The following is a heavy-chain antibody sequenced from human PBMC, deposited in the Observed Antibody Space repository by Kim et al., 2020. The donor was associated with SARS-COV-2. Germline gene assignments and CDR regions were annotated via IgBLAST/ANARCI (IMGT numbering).Heavy chain of an antibody. D-gene: IGHD3-10*01. CDR2: IYYSGST. CDR3: ARHIVNGSGSPIPYYFDY. Sequence: SETLSLTCTVSGGSISSYYWSWIRQPPGKGLEWIGYIYYSGSTNYNPSLKSRVTISVDTSKNQFSLKLSSVTAADTAVYYCARHIVNGSGSPIPYYFDYWGQGTLVTVSS. J-gene: IGHJ4*02. CDR1: GGSISSYY. V-gene: IGHV4-59*08.